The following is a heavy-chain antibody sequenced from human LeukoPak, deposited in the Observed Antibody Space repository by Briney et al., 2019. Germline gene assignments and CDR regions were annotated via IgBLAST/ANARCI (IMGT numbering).Heavy chain of an antibody. V-gene: IGHV1-69*05. D-gene: IGHD3-9*01. Sequence: GASVKVSCKASGGTFISYAISWVRQAPGQGLEWMGRIIPIFGTANYAQKFQGRVTITTDESTSTAYMELSSLRSEDTAVYYCAIGDWVSARSAFDIWGQGTMVTVSS. CDR2: IIPIFGTA. CDR1: GGTFISYA. CDR3: AIGDWVSARSAFDI. J-gene: IGHJ3*02.